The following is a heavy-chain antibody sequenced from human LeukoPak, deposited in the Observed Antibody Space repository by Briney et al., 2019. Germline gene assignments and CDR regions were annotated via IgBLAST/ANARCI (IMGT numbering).Heavy chain of an antibody. CDR3: ARGEGARDGYNYEGPFYFDY. V-gene: IGHV4-34*01. Sequence: PSETLSLTCAVYGGSLSGYYWSWIRQPPGKGLEWIGKINHSGSTNYSPSLKSRVTISIDTSKNQFSLKLNSMTAADTAVYYCARGEGARDGYNYEGPFYFDYWGQGTLVTVSS. D-gene: IGHD5-24*01. J-gene: IGHJ4*02. CDR1: GGSLSGYY. CDR2: INHSGST.